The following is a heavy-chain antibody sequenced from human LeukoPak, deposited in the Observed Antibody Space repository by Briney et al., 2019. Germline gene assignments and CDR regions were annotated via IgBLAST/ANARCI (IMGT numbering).Heavy chain of an antibody. Sequence: GGSLRLSRAASGFTFRAYGMHWVRQAPGKGLEWLAIISYDGSNTYYADSVKGRFTISRDNSKNTLYLQMDSLRAEDTAVYYCAKEGDISSSWYLSNYFDYWGQGTLVTVSS. V-gene: IGHV3-30*18. CDR3: AKEGDISSSWYLSNYFDY. J-gene: IGHJ4*02. CDR1: GFTFRAYG. CDR2: ISYDGSNT. D-gene: IGHD6-13*01.